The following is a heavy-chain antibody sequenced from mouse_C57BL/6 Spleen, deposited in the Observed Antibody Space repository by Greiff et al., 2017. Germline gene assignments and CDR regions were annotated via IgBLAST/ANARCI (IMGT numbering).Heavy chain of an antibody. Sequence: QVQLQQPGAELVRPGSSVKLSCKASGYTFTSYWLHWVKQRPIQGLEWIGNIDPSDSETHYNQKFKDKATLSVDKSSSTAYMQLSSLTSADSAVYDCAISTMVTTGAMDYWRQGTSVTVSS. CDR2: IDPSDSET. J-gene: IGHJ4*01. CDR1: GYTFTSYW. CDR3: AISTMVTTGAMDY. D-gene: IGHD2-2*01. V-gene: IGHV1-52*01.